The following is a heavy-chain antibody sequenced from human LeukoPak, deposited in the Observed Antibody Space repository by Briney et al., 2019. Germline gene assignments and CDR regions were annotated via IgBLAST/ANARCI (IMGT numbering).Heavy chain of an antibody. Sequence: PGGSLRLSCAASRFTFSSYAMHWVRQAPGKGLEWVAVISYDGSNKYYADSVKGRFTISRDNSKNTLYLQMNSLRAEDTAVYYCARARNHDYGAPDAFDIWGQGTMVTVSS. D-gene: IGHD4-17*01. CDR3: ARARNHDYGAPDAFDI. CDR1: RFTFSSYA. CDR2: ISYDGSNK. J-gene: IGHJ3*02. V-gene: IGHV3-30*04.